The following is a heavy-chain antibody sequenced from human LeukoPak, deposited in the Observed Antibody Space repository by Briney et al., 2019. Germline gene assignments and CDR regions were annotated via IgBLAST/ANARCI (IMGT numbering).Heavy chain of an antibody. V-gene: IGHV4-61*02. Sequence: SETLSLTCTVSGGSINSGSYYWSWIRQPAGKGLEWIGRIYRSGRTNYNPSLKSRVTISVDTSKNQFSLKLSSVTAADTAVYYCARATFITIFGVALDYWGQGTLVTVSS. CDR3: ARATFITIFGVALDY. D-gene: IGHD3-3*01. CDR2: IYRSGRT. J-gene: IGHJ4*02. CDR1: GGSINSGSYY.